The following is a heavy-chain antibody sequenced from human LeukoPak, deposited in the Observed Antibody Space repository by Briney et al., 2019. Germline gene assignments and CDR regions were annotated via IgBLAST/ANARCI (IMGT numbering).Heavy chain of an antibody. J-gene: IGHJ6*03. Sequence: ASVKVSCNASGYTFTGNYMHWVRQAPGQGLEWMGWINPNSGGTNYAQKFQGRVAMTRDTSISTAYMELSRLRSDDTAVYYCARDRRGAYNYYYMDVWGEGTSVTV. CDR3: ARDRRGAYNYYYMDV. V-gene: IGHV1-2*02. CDR1: GYTFTGNY. D-gene: IGHD3-10*01. CDR2: INPNSGGT.